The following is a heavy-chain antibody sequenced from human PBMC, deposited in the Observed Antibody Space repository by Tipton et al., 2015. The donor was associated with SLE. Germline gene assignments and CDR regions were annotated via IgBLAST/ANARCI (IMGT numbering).Heavy chain of an antibody. CDR3: AKELYDTSGYFYYYSGMDV. J-gene: IGHJ6*02. D-gene: IGHD3-22*01. V-gene: IGHV3-9*01. Sequence: SLRLSCAASGFNFDDYAMHWVRQAPGKGLEWVAGINWNSETIGYADSVKGRFTISRDNTKNSLYLQMNGLRAEDTALYYCAKELYDTSGYFYYYSGMDVWGQGTTVTVSS. CDR1: GFNFDDYA. CDR2: INWNSETI.